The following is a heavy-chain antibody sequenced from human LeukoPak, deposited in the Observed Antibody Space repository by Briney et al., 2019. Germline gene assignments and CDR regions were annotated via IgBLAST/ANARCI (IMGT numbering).Heavy chain of an antibody. CDR3: ARDGGDDAFDI. Sequence: GGSLRLSCAASGFTFSSYWMHWVRQPPGKGLVWVSRITSDGSSTSYADSVKGRFTISRDNAKNKLYLQMNSLRAEDTAVYYCARDGGDDAFDIWGQGTMVTVSS. D-gene: IGHD3-10*01. J-gene: IGHJ3*02. CDR1: GFTFSSYW. V-gene: IGHV3-74*01. CDR2: ITSDGSST.